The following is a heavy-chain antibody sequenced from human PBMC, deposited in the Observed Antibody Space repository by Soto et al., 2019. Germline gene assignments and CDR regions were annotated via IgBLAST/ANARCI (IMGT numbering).Heavy chain of an antibody. J-gene: IGHJ4*02. CDR3: ARDLWYSSGWPVDY. D-gene: IGHD6-19*01. CDR1: GFTFSSYS. Sequence: GGSLRLSCATSGFTFSSYSMNWGRQAPGKGLEWVSSISSSSSYIYYADSVKGRFTISRDNAKNSLYLQMNSLRAEDTAVYYCARDLWYSSGWPVDYWGQGTLVTVSS. V-gene: IGHV3-21*01. CDR2: ISSSSSYI.